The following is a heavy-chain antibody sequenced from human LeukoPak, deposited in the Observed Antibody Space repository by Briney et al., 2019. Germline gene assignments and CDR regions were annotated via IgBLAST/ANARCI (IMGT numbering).Heavy chain of an antibody. Sequence: PSETLSLTCTVSGGSISTFYWSWIRQPPGKGLEFIGYIYYRGITNYNPSLKSRVTISVDTSRNQFSLKLSSVTAADTAVYYCASGYYYPLDYWGQGTLVTVSS. CDR2: IYYRGIT. D-gene: IGHD3-22*01. V-gene: IGHV4-59*01. J-gene: IGHJ4*02. CDR1: GGSISTFY. CDR3: ASGYYYPLDY.